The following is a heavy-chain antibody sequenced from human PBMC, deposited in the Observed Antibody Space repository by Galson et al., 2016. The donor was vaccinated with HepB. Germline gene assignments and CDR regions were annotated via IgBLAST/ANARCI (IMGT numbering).Heavy chain of an antibody. V-gene: IGHV3-23*01. CDR3: ARDSPLPAAFDY. CDR1: GFTFSTYG. Sequence: SLRLSCAASGFTFSTYGMSWVRQAPGKGLEWVSSITGTGGSTYYTDTVKGRFTISRDNSKNTVYFQLNSLRVEDTAVYYCARDSPLPAAFDYWGQGTLVTVTS. CDR2: ITGTGGST. J-gene: IGHJ4*02. D-gene: IGHD2-2*01.